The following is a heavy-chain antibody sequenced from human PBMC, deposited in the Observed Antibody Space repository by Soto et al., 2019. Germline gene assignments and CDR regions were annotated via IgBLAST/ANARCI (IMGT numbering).Heavy chain of an antibody. D-gene: IGHD1-26*01. J-gene: IGHJ4*02. Sequence: SVKVSCKASGFTFTSSAVQWVRQARGQRLEWIGWIVVGSGNTNYAQKFQERVTITRDMSTSTAYMELSSLRSEDTAVYYCASVMWGLLPPSFDYSGQGTLVTVS. CDR3: ASVMWGLLPPSFDY. CDR1: GFTFTSSA. V-gene: IGHV1-58*01. CDR2: IVVGSGNT.